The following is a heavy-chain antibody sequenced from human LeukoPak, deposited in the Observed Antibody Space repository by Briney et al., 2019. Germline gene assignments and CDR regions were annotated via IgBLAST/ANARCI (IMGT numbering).Heavy chain of an antibody. CDR3: ARVGPEYNWNVL. CDR2: INSDGGST. J-gene: IGHJ4*02. D-gene: IGHD1-1*01. CDR1: GFTFSTYW. Sequence: GGSLRLSCAGSGFTFSTYWMHWVRQAPGKGLVWVSRINSDGGSTSYADSAKGRFTISRDNARNTLYLQMNSLRAEDTAVYYCARVGPEYNWNVLWGQGTLVTVSS. V-gene: IGHV3-74*01.